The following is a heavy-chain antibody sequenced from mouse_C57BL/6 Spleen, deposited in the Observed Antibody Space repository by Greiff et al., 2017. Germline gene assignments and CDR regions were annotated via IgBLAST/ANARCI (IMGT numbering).Heavy chain of an antibody. CDR3: ARPIYYDYGGFAY. D-gene: IGHD2-4*01. Sequence: VKLVESGPGLVAPSQSLSITCTVSGFSLTSYGVHWVRQPPGKGLEWLVVIWSDGSTTYNSALKSRLSISKDNSKCQVFLNMNSLQTDDTAMYYCARPIYYDYGGFAYWGQGTLVTVSA. CDR2: IWSDGST. J-gene: IGHJ3*01. CDR1: GFSLTSYG. V-gene: IGHV2-6*03.